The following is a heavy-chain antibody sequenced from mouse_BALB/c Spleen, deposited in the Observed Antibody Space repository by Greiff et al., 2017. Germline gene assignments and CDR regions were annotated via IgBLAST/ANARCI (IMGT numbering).Heavy chain of an antibody. CDR2: ISSGGSYT. V-gene: IGHV5-9-3*01. CDR3: ARGDSWFAY. CDR1: GFTFSSYA. J-gene: IGHJ3*01. Sequence: EVKVVESGGGLVKPGGSLKLSCAASGFTFSSYAMSWVRQTPEKRLEWVATISSGGSYTYYPDSVKGRFTISRDNAKNTLYLQMSSLRSEDTAMYYCARGDSWFAYWGQGTLVTVSA.